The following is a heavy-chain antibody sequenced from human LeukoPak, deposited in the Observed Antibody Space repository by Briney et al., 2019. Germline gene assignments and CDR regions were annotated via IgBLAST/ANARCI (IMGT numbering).Heavy chain of an antibody. CDR2: IYHSGST. V-gene: IGHV4-38-2*02. Sequence: PSETLSLTCTVSGYSISSGYYWGWIRQPPGKGLEWMGTIYHSGSTYYNPSLKSRVTISVDTSKNQFSLKLRSVTAADTAVYYCARVTGYVIEDYFDYWGQGTLVTVSS. CDR3: ARVTGYVIEDYFDY. CDR1: GYSISSGYY. J-gene: IGHJ4*02. D-gene: IGHD3-22*01.